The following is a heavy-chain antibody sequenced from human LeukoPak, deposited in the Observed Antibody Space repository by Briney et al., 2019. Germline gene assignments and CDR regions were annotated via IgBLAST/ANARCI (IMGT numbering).Heavy chain of an antibody. J-gene: IGHJ4*02. CDR3: AKDRSYRGIKQWLVPIDY. Sequence: GGSLRLSCAASGFTFSSYAMSWVRQAPGKGLEWVSAISGSGGSTYYADSVKGRFTISRDNSKNTLYLQMNSLRAEDTAVYYCAKDRSYRGIKQWLVPIDYWGQGTLVTVSS. D-gene: IGHD6-19*01. CDR2: ISGSGGST. V-gene: IGHV3-23*01. CDR1: GFTFSSYA.